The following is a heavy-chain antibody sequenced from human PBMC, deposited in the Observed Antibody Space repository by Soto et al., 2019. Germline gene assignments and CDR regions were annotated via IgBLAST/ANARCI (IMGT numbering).Heavy chain of an antibody. CDR1: GYTFTSYG. V-gene: IGHV1-18*01. CDR3: AREIAPLGRKWFDP. D-gene: IGHD3-22*01. J-gene: IGHJ5*02. CDR2: ISAYNGNT. Sequence: GASVKVSCKASGYTFTSYGISWVRQAPGQGLEWMGWISAYNGNTNYAQKLQGRVTMTTDTSTSTAYMELRSLRSDDTVVYYCAREIAPLGRKWFDPWGQGTLVTVSS.